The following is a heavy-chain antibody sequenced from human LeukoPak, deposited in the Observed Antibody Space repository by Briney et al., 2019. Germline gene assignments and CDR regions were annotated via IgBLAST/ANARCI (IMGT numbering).Heavy chain of an antibody. D-gene: IGHD3-10*01. CDR1: GGSISSGSYY. CDR3: ARDYYNWFDP. V-gene: IGHV4-61*02. J-gene: IGHJ5*02. CDR2: IYTSGST. Sequence: SETLSLXCTVSGGSISSGSYYWSWIRQPAGKELEWIGRIYTSGSTNYNPSLKSRVTISVDTSKNQFSLKLSSVTAADTAVYYCARDYYNWFDPGAREPWSPSPQ.